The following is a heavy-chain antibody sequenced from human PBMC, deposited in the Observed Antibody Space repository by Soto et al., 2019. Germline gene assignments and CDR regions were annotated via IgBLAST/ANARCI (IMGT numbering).Heavy chain of an antibody. Sequence: GGSLRLSCAASGFTVSSNYMSWVRQAPGKGLEWVSVIYSGGSTYYADSVKGRFTISRDNSKNTLYLQMNSLRAEDTAVYYCARLDGYPYYFDYWGQGTLVTVSS. CDR1: GFTVSSNY. V-gene: IGHV3-53*01. J-gene: IGHJ4*02. CDR2: IYSGGST. CDR3: ARLDGYPYYFDY. D-gene: IGHD5-12*01.